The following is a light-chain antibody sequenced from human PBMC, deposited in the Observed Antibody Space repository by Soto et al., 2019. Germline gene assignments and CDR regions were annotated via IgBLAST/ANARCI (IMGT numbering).Light chain of an antibody. CDR1: QDIRKD. V-gene: IGKV1-6*01. Sequence: AIQITQSPSSLSGAVRYRVNITFRSSQDIRKDLAWYQQKPGKAPQILIYGASTLQTGVASRFSGSGSATDFTLTISSLQTEDSAAYYCIQDYNYPFTFGQGTKVDIK. J-gene: IGKJ2*01. CDR3: IQDYNYPFT. CDR2: GAS.